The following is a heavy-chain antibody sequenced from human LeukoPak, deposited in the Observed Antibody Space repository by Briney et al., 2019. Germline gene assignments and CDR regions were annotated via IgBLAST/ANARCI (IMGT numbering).Heavy chain of an antibody. CDR3: ARQRVGSSDY. V-gene: IGHV5-51*01. J-gene: IGHJ4*02. CDR1: GFTFTSYW. D-gene: IGHD6-13*01. Sequence: PGGSLRLSCAASGFTFTSYWIGWVRQMPGKGLEWMGIIYPSDSDTRYRPSFQGQVTISADKSINTAYLQWSSLKASDTAIYYCARQRVGSSDYWGQGTLVTVSS. CDR2: IYPSDSDT.